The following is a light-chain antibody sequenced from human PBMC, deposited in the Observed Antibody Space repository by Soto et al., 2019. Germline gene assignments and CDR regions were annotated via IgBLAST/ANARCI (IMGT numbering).Light chain of an antibody. Sequence: DIQMTQSPSSLSASVGDRVTITCRAGQAVNNYVAWYQQRPGQVSNLLIYGACTLQSVVPIRFSCSGSGTEFTLTISSLQPEDVAVYYSQRYNSAPRTFGQRTKVDIK. V-gene: IGKV1-27*01. CDR1: QAVNNY. CDR3: QRYNSAPRT. CDR2: GAC. J-gene: IGKJ1*01.